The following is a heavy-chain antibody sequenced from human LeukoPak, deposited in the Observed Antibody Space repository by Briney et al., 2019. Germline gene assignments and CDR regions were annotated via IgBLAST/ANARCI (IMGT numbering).Heavy chain of an antibody. CDR2: IGGSAAST. CDR3: VRDRGPYVGICNNWFDP. J-gene: IGHJ5*02. CDR1: GFNFRLFA. V-gene: IGHV3-23*01. Sequence: PGGSLRLSCAASGFNFRLFAMHWVRQAPGKGLEWVSGIGGSAASTFYADSVKGRFTISRDNSENTLYLEMNSLTVEDTAIYYCVRDRGPYVGICNNWFDPWGQGTLVTVSS. D-gene: IGHD3-16*01.